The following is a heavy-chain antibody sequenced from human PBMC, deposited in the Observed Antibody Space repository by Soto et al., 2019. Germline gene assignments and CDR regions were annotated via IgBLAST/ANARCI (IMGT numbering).Heavy chain of an antibody. CDR3: ARGWGIQLWTIDY. CDR1: GGSVSSGSYY. J-gene: IGHJ4*02. D-gene: IGHD5-18*01. V-gene: IGHV4-61*01. Sequence: QVQLQESGPGLVKPSETLSLTCTVSGGSVSSGSYYWSWIRQPPGKGLEWIGYIYYSGSTNYNPSLKSRVTISVDTSKNQFSLKLSSVTAADTAVYYCARGWGIQLWTIDYWGQGTLVTVSS. CDR2: IYYSGST.